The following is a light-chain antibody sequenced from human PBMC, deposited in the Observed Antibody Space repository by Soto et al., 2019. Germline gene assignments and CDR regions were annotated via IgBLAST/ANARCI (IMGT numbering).Light chain of an antibody. CDR1: QVISDY. Sequence: DIQMTQSPSSLSASVGDRVTITCQASQVISDYLNWYQQKPGAAPKLLIHDATNLQAGVPSRFSGSGSGTEFTFTISSLEPEDVATYYCQQYDNIPLTFGGGTKVDIK. V-gene: IGKV1-33*01. CDR2: DAT. CDR3: QQYDNIPLT. J-gene: IGKJ4*01.